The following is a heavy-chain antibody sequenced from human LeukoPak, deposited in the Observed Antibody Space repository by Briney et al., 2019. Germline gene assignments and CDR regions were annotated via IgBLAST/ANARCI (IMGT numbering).Heavy chain of an antibody. CDR1: GGSFSGYY. D-gene: IGHD2-21*01. V-gene: IGHV4-34*01. J-gene: IGHJ4*02. CDR3: ARGVIALERVITTFDH. CDR2: INHSGST. Sequence: SETLSLTCAVYGGSFSGYYWSWIRQPPGKGLEWIGEINHSGSTNYNPSLKSRVTISVDTSKNQFSLKLSSVTAADTAVYYCARGVIALERVITTFDHWGQGTLVTVSS.